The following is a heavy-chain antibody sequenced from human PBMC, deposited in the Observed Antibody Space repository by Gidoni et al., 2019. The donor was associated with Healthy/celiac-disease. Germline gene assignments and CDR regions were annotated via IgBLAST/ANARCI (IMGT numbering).Heavy chain of an antibody. Sequence: QVQLVQSGAEVKKPGASVTVSCKASGYTFTSYAMHCVRQAPGQRLEWMGWINAGNGNTKYSQKFQGRVTITRDTSASTAYMELSSLRSEDTAVYYCARFNITGTTPVALDYWGQGTLVTVSS. CDR3: ARFNITGTTPVALDY. J-gene: IGHJ4*02. D-gene: IGHD1-7*01. CDR1: GYTFTSYA. CDR2: INAGNGNT. V-gene: IGHV1-3*01.